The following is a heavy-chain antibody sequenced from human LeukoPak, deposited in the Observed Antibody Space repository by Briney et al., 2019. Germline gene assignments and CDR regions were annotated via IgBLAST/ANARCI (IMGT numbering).Heavy chain of an antibody. CDR1: AFTFSDYY. Sequence: GSLRLSCAASAFTFSDYYMSWVRQPPGKRLEWIRYNHYSGTTNYNPSLKYRFTISVDTSKKQFALKLSSVPAADTAVYYCARRNNGPADVWGQGTTVIVSS. J-gene: IGHJ6*02. CDR3: ARRNNGPADV. CDR2: NHYSGTT. V-gene: IGHV4-59*01. D-gene: IGHD2-8*01.